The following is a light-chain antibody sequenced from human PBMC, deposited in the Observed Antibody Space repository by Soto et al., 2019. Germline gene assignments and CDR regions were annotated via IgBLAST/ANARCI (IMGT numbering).Light chain of an antibody. CDR3: QKYNSAPRWT. CDR1: QGISNY. V-gene: IGKV1-27*01. Sequence: DIQMTQSPSSLSASVGDRVTITCRASQGISNYLAWYQQKPGKVPKLLIYAASTLQSGVPSRFSGGGSGTDFTLTISSLQPEDVATYYCQKYNSAPRWTFGQGTKVDIK. J-gene: IGKJ1*01. CDR2: AAS.